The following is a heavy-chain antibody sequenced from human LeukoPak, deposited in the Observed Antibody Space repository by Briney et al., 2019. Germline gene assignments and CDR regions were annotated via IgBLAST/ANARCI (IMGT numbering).Heavy chain of an antibody. CDR1: GGSISGYY. D-gene: IGHD3-10*01. V-gene: IGHV4-59*01. J-gene: IGHJ4*02. Sequence: SETLSLTCNVSGGSISGYYWSWIRQPPGKGLEWIGYIYYSGSTNYNPSLKSRVTISVDTSKNQFSLKLSSVTAADTAVYYCARVRTYGSGSYGIDYWGQGTLVTVSS. CDR2: IYYSGST. CDR3: ARVRTYGSGSYGIDY.